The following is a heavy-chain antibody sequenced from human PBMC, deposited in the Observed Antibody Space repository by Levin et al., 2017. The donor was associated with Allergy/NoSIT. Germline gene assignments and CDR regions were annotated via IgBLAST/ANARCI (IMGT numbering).Heavy chain of an antibody. CDR3: AREDLAVAGNFDY. CDR2: IYYSGST. CDR1: GGSISSSSYY. D-gene: IGHD6-19*01. J-gene: IGHJ4*02. Sequence: SETLSLTCTVSGGSISSSSYYWGWIRQPPGKGLEWIGSIYYSGSTYYNPSLKSRVTISVDTSKNQFSLKLSSVTAADTAVYYCAREDLAVAGNFDYWGQGTLVTVSS. V-gene: IGHV4-39*02.